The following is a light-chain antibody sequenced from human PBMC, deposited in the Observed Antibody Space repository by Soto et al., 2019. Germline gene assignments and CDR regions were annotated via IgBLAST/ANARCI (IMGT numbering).Light chain of an antibody. CDR1: QSISSY. Sequence: DIEMTQSPSSLSASVGDRVTITCRASQSISSYLNWYQQKPGKAPKLLIYAASSLQSGVQSRFSGSGSGTDFTLTISTLQPEDFATYYCQQSYSTPSWTFGKGNKVEIK. V-gene: IGKV1-39*01. J-gene: IGKJ1*01. CDR2: AAS. CDR3: QQSYSTPSWT.